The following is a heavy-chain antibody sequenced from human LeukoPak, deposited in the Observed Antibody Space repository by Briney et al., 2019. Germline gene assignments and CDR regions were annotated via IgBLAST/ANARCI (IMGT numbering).Heavy chain of an antibody. V-gene: IGHV3-30*03. J-gene: IGHJ4*02. Sequence: GGSLRLSCAASGFTFSSYGMHWVRQAPGKGLEWVTVISYDGSYKYYADSVKGRFTIPRDNSKNTLYLQMNSLRVEDTAVYYCATAKEALSSSWYLSVDYWGQGTLVTVSS. CDR2: ISYDGSYK. D-gene: IGHD6-13*01. CDR1: GFTFSSYG. CDR3: ATAKEALSSSWYLSVDY.